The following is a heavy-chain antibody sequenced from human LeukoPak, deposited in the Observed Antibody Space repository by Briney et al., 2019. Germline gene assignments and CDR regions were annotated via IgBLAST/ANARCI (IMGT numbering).Heavy chain of an antibody. CDR3: ARDTSGYDGDYYYAMDV. CDR1: GFSFRNYW. J-gene: IGHJ6*02. Sequence: GGSLRLSCAASGFSFRNYWMHWVRQAPGKGPVWVSRINIDGSKPTYADSVKGRFTISRDNAKNTLYLQMNSLRPDDTAVYYCARDTSGYDGDYYYAMDVWGQGTTVTVSS. V-gene: IGHV3-74*03. CDR2: INIDGSKP. D-gene: IGHD5-12*01.